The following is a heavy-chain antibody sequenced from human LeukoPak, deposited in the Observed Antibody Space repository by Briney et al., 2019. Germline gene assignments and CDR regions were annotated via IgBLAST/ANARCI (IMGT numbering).Heavy chain of an antibody. J-gene: IGHJ1*01. CDR2: ISAYNGNT. D-gene: IGHD4-17*01. CDR1: GYTFTSYG. V-gene: IGHV1-18*01. CDR3: VRETNGYGDYVWFQH. Sequence: ASVKVSCKASGYTFTSYGISWVRQAPGQGLEWMGWISAYNGNTNYAQKLQGRVTMTTDTSTSTAYMELRSLRSDDTAVYYCVRETNGYGDYVWFQHWGQGTLVTVSS.